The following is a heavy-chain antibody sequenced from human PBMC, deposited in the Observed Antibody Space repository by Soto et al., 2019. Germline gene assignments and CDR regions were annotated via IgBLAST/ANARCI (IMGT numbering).Heavy chain of an antibody. J-gene: IGHJ4*02. V-gene: IGHV3-74*01. CDR3: TRGPRSTSTGTGAF. CDR1: GFTFSMYW. Sequence: VGSLRLSRAASGFTFSMYWMHWVRQVPGKGPEWVSRINDDGSSTNYADSVKGRFTISRDNAKNTLYLQMNDLRAEDTVVYYCTRGPRSTSTGTGAFWGQGTLVTVSS. CDR2: INDDGSST. D-gene: IGHD1-1*01.